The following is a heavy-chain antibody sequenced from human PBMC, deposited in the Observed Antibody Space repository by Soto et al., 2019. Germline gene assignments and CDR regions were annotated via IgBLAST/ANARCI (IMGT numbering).Heavy chain of an antibody. CDR3: ARVNNYYDSSGYFSLDAFDI. V-gene: IGHV1-69*13. CDR1: GYTFTTYG. CDR2: IIPIFGTA. D-gene: IGHD3-22*01. J-gene: IGHJ3*02. Sequence: SVKVSCKASGYTFTTYGISWVRQAPGQGLEWMGGIIPIFGTANYAQKFQGRVTITADESTSTAYMELSSLRSEDTAVYYCARVNNYYDSSGYFSLDAFDIWGQGTMVTVSS.